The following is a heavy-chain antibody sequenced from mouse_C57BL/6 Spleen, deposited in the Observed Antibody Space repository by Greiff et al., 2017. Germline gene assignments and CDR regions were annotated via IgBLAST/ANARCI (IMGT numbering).Heavy chain of an antibody. D-gene: IGHD4-1*02. Sequence: EVKLVESEGGLVQPGSSMKLSCTASGFTFSGYYMAWVRQVPEKGLEWVANINYDGSSTYYLDSLKSRFIISRDNAKNILYLQMSSLKSEDTATYYCARPTVFYAMDYWGQGTSVTVSS. CDR1: GFTFSGYY. CDR2: INYDGSST. J-gene: IGHJ4*01. V-gene: IGHV5-16*01. CDR3: ARPTVFYAMDY.